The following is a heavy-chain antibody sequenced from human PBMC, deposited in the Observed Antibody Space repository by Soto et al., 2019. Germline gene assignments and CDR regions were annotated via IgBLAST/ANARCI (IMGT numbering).Heavy chain of an antibody. CDR1: GFTFSNYA. Sequence: PGGSLRLSCAASGFTFSNYAMTWVRQGPGKGLEWVSAISGSGGSAHYADSVKGRFTISRDNSKNTLYLQMNSLRADDSGVYYCAKDPYSGVLVPVAIGFDPWGPGTLVTVSS. CDR3: AKDPYSGVLVPVAIGFDP. CDR2: ISGSGGSA. D-gene: IGHD2-2*01. J-gene: IGHJ5*02. V-gene: IGHV3-23*01.